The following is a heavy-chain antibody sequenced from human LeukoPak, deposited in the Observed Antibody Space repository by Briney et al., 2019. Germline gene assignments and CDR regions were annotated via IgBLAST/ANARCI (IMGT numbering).Heavy chain of an antibody. CDR1: GGSFSGYY. J-gene: IGHJ6*03. D-gene: IGHD2-2*01. Sequence: SETLSLTCAVYGGSFSGYYWSWIRQPPGKGLEWIGEVNHSGSTNYNPSLKSRVTISVDTSKNQFSLKLSSVTAADTAVYYCARLTPPQKRRRYCSSTSCYPYYYYYMDVWGKGTTVTVSS. CDR3: ARLTPPQKRRRYCSSTSCYPYYYYYMDV. CDR2: VNHSGST. V-gene: IGHV4-34*01.